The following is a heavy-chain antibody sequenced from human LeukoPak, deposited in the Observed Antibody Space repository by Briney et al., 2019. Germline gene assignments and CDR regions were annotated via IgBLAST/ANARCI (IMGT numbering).Heavy chain of an antibody. Sequence: GRSLRLSCAASGFTFDDYAMHWVRQAPGKGLEWVSGISWNSGSIGYADSVKGRFTISRDNAKSSLYLQMNSLRAEDTALYYCAKDILGFYGSGSSFDYWGQGTLVTVSS. CDR1: GFTFDDYA. CDR3: AKDILGFYGSGSSFDY. D-gene: IGHD3-10*01. J-gene: IGHJ4*02. V-gene: IGHV3-9*01. CDR2: ISWNSGSI.